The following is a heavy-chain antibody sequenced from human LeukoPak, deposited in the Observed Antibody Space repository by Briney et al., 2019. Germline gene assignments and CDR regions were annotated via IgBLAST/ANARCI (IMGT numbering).Heavy chain of an antibody. J-gene: IGHJ5*02. V-gene: IGHV4-4*07. CDR2: IYPSGST. CDR1: GGSISNSY. D-gene: IGHD2-21*02. Sequence: SETLSLTCTVSGGSISNSYRTWIRQPAAKGLEWVGRIYPSGSTHYNPSLKSRVTMSTDTSKNQISLKLTSVTAADTAVYYCARAPVFCGADCFSTWGQGTLATVSS. CDR3: ARAPVFCGADCFST.